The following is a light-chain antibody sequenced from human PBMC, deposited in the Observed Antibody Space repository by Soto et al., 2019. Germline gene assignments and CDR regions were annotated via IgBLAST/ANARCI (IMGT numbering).Light chain of an antibody. CDR3: CSYAGSSTWV. V-gene: IGLV2-23*02. CDR2: EVS. J-gene: IGLJ3*02. Sequence: QSALTQPASVSGSPGQSITISCTGTSSDVGNYNLVSWYQQHPGKAPKLMIYEVSKRPSGVSNRFSGSKSGNTASLTISGLQAEDEADYYCCSYAGSSTWVFGGGTKRPS. CDR1: SSDVGNYNL.